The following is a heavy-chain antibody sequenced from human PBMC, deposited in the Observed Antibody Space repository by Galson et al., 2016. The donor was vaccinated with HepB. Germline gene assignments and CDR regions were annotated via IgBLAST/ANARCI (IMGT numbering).Heavy chain of an antibody. J-gene: IGHJ5*02. CDR1: GFTFSRYS. CDR2: ISSSSSTI. V-gene: IGHV3-48*02. CDR3: ATFKPSPA. Sequence: SLRLSCAASGFTFSRYSMHWVRQAPGKGLEWVSYISSSSSTIYYADSVKGRFTISRDNAKNSLSLQMNSLRDEDTAVYYCATFKPSPAWGQGTLVTVSS.